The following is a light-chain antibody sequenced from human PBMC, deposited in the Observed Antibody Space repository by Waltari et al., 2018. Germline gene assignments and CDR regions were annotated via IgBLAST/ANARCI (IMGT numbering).Light chain of an antibody. CDR3: CSYAGSYVV. CDR2: DGS. CDR1: SSAVGGYNY. V-gene: IGLV2-11*01. J-gene: IGLJ2*01. Sequence: QSALTQPRSVSGSPGQSVTISCTGTSSAVGGYNYVSWYQQHPGKAPKLMIYDGSKRPSGVTDRFSGSKSGNAASRTISGLQAEDEAEYYCCSYAGSYVVFGGGTKLTVL.